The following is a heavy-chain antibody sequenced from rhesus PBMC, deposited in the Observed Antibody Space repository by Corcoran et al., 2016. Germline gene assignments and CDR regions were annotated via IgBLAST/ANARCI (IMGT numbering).Heavy chain of an antibody. CDR3: AKIPGA. D-gene: IGHD1-38*01. Sequence: EVQLVETGGGLVQPGGSLKPSCAASGFTFNYYGMSWGRQAPGKGLEWVSTINSGGDNTFYADSVKGRFTRSRDNSKTTLSLQMNSLRAEDTAVYYCAKIPGAWGQGVLVTVSS. CDR2: INSGGDNT. CDR1: GFTFNYYG. J-gene: IGHJ4*01. V-gene: IGHV3S5*01.